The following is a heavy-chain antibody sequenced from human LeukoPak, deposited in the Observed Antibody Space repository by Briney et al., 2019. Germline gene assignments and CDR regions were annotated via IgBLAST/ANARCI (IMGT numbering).Heavy chain of an antibody. CDR3: ARTYDYVWGSYRYPPFDY. V-gene: IGHV3-21*01. CDR1: GFTFSSYN. D-gene: IGHD3-16*02. CDR2: ISSSSSYI. J-gene: IGHJ4*02. Sequence: GGPLRLSCAASGFTFSSYNMNWVRQAPGKGLEWVSSISSSSSYIYYADSVKGRFTISRDNAKNSLYLQMNSLRAEDTAVYYCARTYDYVWGSYRYPPFDYWGQGTLVTVSS.